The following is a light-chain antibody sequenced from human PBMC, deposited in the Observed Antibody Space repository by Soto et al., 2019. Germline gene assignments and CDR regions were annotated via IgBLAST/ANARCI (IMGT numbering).Light chain of an antibody. V-gene: IGLV2-14*01. J-gene: IGLJ2*01. CDR3: SSYTSYNTLVL. Sequence: QSVLTQPASVSGSPGQSITISCTGTSSDVGAYNYVSWYQQHPGKASKLMIYDVSNRPSGVSNRCSGSKSGNTASLTISGLQPEDEADYYCSSYTSYNTLVLFGGGTKLTVL. CDR1: SSDVGAYNY. CDR2: DVS.